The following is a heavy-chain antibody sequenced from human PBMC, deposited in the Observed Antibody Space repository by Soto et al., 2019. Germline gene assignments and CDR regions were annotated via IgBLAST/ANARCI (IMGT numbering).Heavy chain of an antibody. D-gene: IGHD4-17*01. J-gene: IGHJ4*02. CDR2: IHHDGSP. CDR1: GSSISSSNW. CDR3: ARKPYGVPFDY. Sequence: QVQLQESGPGLVKPSGTLSLTCAVSGSSISSSNWWSWVRQPPGAGLEWIGEIHHDGSPNYNPSPKSRVTISVDKSKTQFSLNLSPVTAADPAVYYCARKPYGVPFDYWGQGTLVTVSS. V-gene: IGHV4-4*02.